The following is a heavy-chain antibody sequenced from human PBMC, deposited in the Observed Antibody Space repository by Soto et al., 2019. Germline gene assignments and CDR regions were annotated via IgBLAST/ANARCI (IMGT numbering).Heavy chain of an antibody. CDR1: GFTVGNNY. CDR3: AKDGMVSGSHYNGVGY. V-gene: IGHV3-53*01. Sequence: EVQLVESGGGLIQPGGSLKLSCAASGFTVGNNYMSWVRQAPGKGLELVSLIYSTGTTKYADSVKGRFTVSRDNANNTLYLQMNTLRAEDTVVYYFAKDGMVSGSHYNGVGYWGQGTLVSVSS. CDR2: IYSTGTT. J-gene: IGHJ4*02. D-gene: IGHD3-10*01.